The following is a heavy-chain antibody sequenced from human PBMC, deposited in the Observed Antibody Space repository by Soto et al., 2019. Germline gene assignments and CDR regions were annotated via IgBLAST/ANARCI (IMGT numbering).Heavy chain of an antibody. Sequence: EVQLLESGGGLVLPGGSLRLSCAASGFIFSDYSMSWVRQAPGKGLEWVSGISGRGGSTYYADSVKGRFTISRDSSRNPLFLQMHRLRAEDTALYFCARSSGDTWEQYYFDYWGQGTLVPVSS. CDR3: ARSSGDTWEQYYFDY. CDR1: GFIFSDYS. D-gene: IGHD1-1*01. V-gene: IGHV3-23*01. CDR2: ISGRGGST. J-gene: IGHJ4*02.